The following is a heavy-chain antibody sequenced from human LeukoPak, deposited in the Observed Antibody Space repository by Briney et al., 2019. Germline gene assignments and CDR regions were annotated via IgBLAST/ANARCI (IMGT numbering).Heavy chain of an antibody. V-gene: IGHV4-61*01. Sequence: SETLSLTCTVSGVSVSSGSYYRSSLRQPPGKGLEWIGYIYYSGSANYNPSLKNRVTISVDTSKNQFSLKLSSVTAADTAVYYCAGVLMVYAMVGYWAQGTRVTVSS. CDR1: GVSVSSGSYY. CDR3: AGVLMVYAMVGY. D-gene: IGHD2-8*01. J-gene: IGHJ4*02. CDR2: IYYSGSA.